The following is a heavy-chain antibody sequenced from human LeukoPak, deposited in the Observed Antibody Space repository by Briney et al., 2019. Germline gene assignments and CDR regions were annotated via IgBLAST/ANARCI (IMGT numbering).Heavy chain of an antibody. CDR2: IYHSGST. CDR3: ARTVARRFDP. V-gene: IGHV4-30-2*01. D-gene: IGHD6-19*01. J-gene: IGHJ5*02. Sequence: SETLSLTCAVSGGSISSGGYSWSWIRQPPGKGLEWIGYIYHSGSTYYNPSLQSRVTISVDTSKNQFSLKLSSVTAADTAVYYCARTVARRFDPWGQGTLVTVSS. CDR1: GGSISSGGYS.